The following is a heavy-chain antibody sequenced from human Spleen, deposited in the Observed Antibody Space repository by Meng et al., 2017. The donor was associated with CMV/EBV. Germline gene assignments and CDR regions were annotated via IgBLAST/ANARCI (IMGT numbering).Heavy chain of an antibody. CDR1: GFTFSSYW. V-gene: IGHV3-7*01. D-gene: IGHD2-2*01. Sequence: GGSLRLSCAASGFTFSSYWMNWVRQAPGKGLEWVANIKEDGSEKYYVDSVKGRFTISRDNAKRSLFLQMNSLRAEDTAVYYCARVQKYQLLSRGAMDVWGQGTTVTVSS. CDR2: IKEDGSEK. CDR3: ARVQKYQLLSRGAMDV. J-gene: IGHJ6*02.